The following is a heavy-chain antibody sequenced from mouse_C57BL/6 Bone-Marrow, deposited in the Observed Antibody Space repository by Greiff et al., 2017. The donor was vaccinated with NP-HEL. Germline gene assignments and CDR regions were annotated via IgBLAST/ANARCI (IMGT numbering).Heavy chain of an antibody. CDR1: GFNIKDDY. V-gene: IGHV14-4*01. CDR2: IDPENGDT. CDR3: TTLVLRYLYAMDY. D-gene: IGHD1-1*01. J-gene: IGHJ4*01. Sequence: EVQLQQSGAELVRPGASVKLSCTASGFNIKDDYMHWVKQRPEQGLEWIGWIDPENGDTEYASKFQGKATITADKSSNTAYLQLSSLTSEDTAVYYCTTLVLRYLYAMDYWGQGTSVTVSS.